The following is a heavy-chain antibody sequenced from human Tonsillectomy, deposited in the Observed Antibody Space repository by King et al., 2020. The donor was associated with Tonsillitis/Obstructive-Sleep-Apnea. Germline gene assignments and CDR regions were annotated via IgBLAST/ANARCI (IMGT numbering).Heavy chain of an antibody. Sequence: QLVQSGGGVVQPGRSLRLSCAASGFTFSNYGMQWVRQAPGKGLEWVAVIFYDGSNKYYADSVKGRFTISRDNSKNTLYQQMNSLRAEDTAGYYCARAPSSTPGTVDYWGQGTLVTVPS. V-gene: IGHV3-33*01. CDR1: GFTFSNYG. J-gene: IGHJ4*02. CDR2: IFYDGSNK. D-gene: IGHD6-13*01. CDR3: ARAPSSTPGTVDY.